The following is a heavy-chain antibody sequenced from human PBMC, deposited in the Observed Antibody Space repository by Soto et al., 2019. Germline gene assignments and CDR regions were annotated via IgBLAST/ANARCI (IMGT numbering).Heavy chain of an antibody. V-gene: IGHV4-31*03. Sequence: PSETLSLTCTVSGGSISSGGYYWSWIRQHPGKGLEWIGYIYYSGSTYYNPSLKSRVTISVDTSKNQFSLKLSSVTAADTAVYYCARGVGTDYLKSLSWFDPWGPGTLVTVSS. D-gene: IGHD4-17*01. CDR3: ARGVGTDYLKSLSWFDP. CDR1: GGSISSGGYY. CDR2: IYYSGST. J-gene: IGHJ5*02.